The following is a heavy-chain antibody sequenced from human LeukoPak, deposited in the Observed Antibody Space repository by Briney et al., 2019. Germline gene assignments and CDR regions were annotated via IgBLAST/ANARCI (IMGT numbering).Heavy chain of an antibody. V-gene: IGHV1-2*02. J-gene: IGHJ4*02. Sequence: GASVKVSCRASGYTFTDYYMHWVRQAPGQGLEWMGWINPNSGGTNYAQKFQGRVTMTRDTSISTAYMELSRLRSDDTAVYYCARGAMEYYYDSSGYYPNDYWGQGTLVTVSS. CDR2: INPNSGGT. D-gene: IGHD3-22*01. CDR1: GYTFTDYY. CDR3: ARGAMEYYYDSSGYYPNDY.